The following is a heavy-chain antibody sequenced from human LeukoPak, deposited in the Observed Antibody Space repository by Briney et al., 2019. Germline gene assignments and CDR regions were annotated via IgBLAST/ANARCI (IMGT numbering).Heavy chain of an antibody. J-gene: IGHJ4*02. CDR3: ARVSGTGYSSGWYPY. CDR1: GGSIRSDY. V-gene: IGHV4-59*01. Sequence: SETLSLTCTVSGGSIRSDYWSWIRQPPGKGLEWIGYIYYSGTTNSGSTNYNPSLKSRVTISVDTSKSQFSLRVNSVTAADTAVYYCARVSGTGYSSGWYPYWGQGTLVTVSS. D-gene: IGHD6-19*01. CDR2: IYYSGTTNSGST.